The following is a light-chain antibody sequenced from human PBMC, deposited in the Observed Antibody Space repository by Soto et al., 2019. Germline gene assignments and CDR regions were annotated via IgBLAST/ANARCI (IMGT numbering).Light chain of an antibody. CDR3: MQSIRWWT. Sequence: DVVLTQTPPTLSVTPGQPASISCKSIQDLLHSDGRTYLYWYLQKPGQPPQLLIYEVSNRFSGVPDRFSGRGAGTDFTLTISRVEAEDVGVYYCMQSIRWWTFGQGTKVEIK. V-gene: IGKV2D-29*01. CDR1: QDLLHSDGRTY. J-gene: IGKJ1*01. CDR2: EVS.